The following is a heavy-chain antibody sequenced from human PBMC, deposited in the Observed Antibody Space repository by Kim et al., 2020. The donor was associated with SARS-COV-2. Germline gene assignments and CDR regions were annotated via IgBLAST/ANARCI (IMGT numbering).Heavy chain of an antibody. J-gene: IGHJ4*02. V-gene: IGHV4-39*01. CDR2: IYYSGST. D-gene: IGHD3-16*01. CDR3: ARGEMANTAPFDY. CDR1: GGSISSSSYY. Sequence: SETLSLTCTVSGGSISSSSYYWGWIRQPPGKGLEWIGSIYYSGSTYYNPSLKSRVTISVDTSKNQFSLKLSSVTAADTAVYYCARGEMANTAPFDYWGQGTLVTVSS.